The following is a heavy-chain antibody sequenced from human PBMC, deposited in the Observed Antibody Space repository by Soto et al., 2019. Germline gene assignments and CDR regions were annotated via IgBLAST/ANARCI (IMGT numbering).Heavy chain of an antibody. CDR1: GFTFSSYG. J-gene: IGHJ4*02. CDR2: IWYDGSNK. CDR3: ARDRWSSGLVDY. V-gene: IGHV3-33*01. Sequence: QVQLVESGGGVVQPGRSLRLSCAASGFTFSSYGMHWVRQAPGKGLEWVAVIWYDGSNKYYADSVKGRFTISRDNSKNTLYRQMNSLRAEDTAVYYCARDRWSSGLVDYWGQGTLVTVSS. D-gene: IGHD6-19*01.